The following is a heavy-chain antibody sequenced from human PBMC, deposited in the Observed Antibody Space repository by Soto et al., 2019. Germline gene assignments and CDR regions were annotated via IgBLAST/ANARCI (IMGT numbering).Heavy chain of an antibody. V-gene: IGHV3-23*01. CDR3: AKDRPNGDYGDYGGSGY. J-gene: IGHJ4*02. Sequence: EVQLLESGGGLVQPGGSLRLSCAASGFTFSSYAMSWVRQAPGKGLEWVSAISGSGGSTYYADSVKGRFTISRDNSKNKLYLQMNSLRAEDTAGYYCAKDRPNGDYGDYGGSGYWGQGTLVTVSS. CDR1: GFTFSSYA. D-gene: IGHD4-17*01. CDR2: ISGSGGST.